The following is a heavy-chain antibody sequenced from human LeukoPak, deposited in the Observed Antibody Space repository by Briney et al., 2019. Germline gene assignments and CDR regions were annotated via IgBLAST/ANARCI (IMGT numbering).Heavy chain of an antibody. CDR1: GFIFSIYE. D-gene: IGHD4-23*01. CDR3: YGGNAEQ. J-gene: IGHJ1*01. Sequence: PGGSLRLSCAASGFIFSIYELNWVRQAPGKGLVWVSGINTDGSSTNYADSVKGRFTISRDNAKNTLYLQMNSLRVEDMAVYYCYGGNAEQWGQGTLVTVSS. CDR2: INTDGSST. V-gene: IGHV3-74*01.